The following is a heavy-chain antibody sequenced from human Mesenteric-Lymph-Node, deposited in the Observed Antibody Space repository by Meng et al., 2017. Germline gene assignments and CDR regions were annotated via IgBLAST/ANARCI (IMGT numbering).Heavy chain of an antibody. D-gene: IGHD2-15*01. J-gene: IGHJ4*03. CDR1: GGSINSYVW. CDR3: VRNDYCSGGTCYPHFDY. V-gene: IGHV4-4*02. Sequence: GSLRLSCAVSGGSINSYVWWSWVRQAPGKGLEWIGEIYPGGSINYNPSLKSRVTISADTSKNQFSLSLDSVTAADTAVYYCVRNDYCSGGTCYPHFDYWGQGTTVTVSS. CDR2: IYPGGSI.